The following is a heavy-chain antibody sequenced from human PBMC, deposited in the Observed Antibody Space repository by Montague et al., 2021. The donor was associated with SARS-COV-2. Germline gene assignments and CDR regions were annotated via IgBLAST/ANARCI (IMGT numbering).Heavy chain of an antibody. Sequence: SLRLSCAASGFTFSIFAMSWARQAPGKGLGWISVLYKDDRTTDYAGSVKGRLTISRDNSKNTLYLQMDSLRVEDTAVYYCAKRNGYNPRNWSFDYWGRGTLVTVSS. CDR2: LYKDDRTT. CDR3: AKRNGYNPRNWSFDY. J-gene: IGHJ4*02. D-gene: IGHD5-24*01. CDR1: GFTFSIFA. V-gene: IGHV3-23*03.